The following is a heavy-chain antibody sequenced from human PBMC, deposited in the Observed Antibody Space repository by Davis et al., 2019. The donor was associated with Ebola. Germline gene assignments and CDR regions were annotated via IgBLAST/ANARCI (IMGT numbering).Heavy chain of an antibody. CDR2: ISGSGGST. Sequence: GESLKISCAASGFTFSSYAMHWVRQAPGKGLEWVSAISGSGGSTYYADSVKGRFTISRDNSKNTLYLQMNSLRAEDTAVYYCARDRVTGEGRYYYGMDVWGQGTTVTVSS. CDR3: ARDRVTGEGRYYYGMDV. D-gene: IGHD7-27*01. CDR1: GFTFSSYA. J-gene: IGHJ6*02. V-gene: IGHV3-23*01.